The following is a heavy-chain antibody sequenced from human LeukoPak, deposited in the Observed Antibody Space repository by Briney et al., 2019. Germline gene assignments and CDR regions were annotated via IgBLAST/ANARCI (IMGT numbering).Heavy chain of an antibody. V-gene: IGHV3-21*06. Sequence: AGGSLRLSCTTSGLTFSTSGFNWVRQAPGKGLEWVASIGPTGFDRYHADSIKGRFTISRDNANNFLYLQMDSLRAEDTAVYYCAAETNGRHYDYWGQGTLLTVSS. CDR1: GLTFSTSG. CDR3: AAETNGRHYDY. D-gene: IGHD1-14*01. J-gene: IGHJ4*02. CDR2: IGPTGFDR.